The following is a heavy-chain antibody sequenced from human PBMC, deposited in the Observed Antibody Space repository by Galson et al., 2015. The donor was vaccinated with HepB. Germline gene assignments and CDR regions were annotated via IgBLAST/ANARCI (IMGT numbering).Heavy chain of an antibody. D-gene: IGHD4-17*01. Sequence: SLRLSCAASGLTLSGSAIHWVRQASGKGLEWVGRIRTKADNYATEYTASVKGRFTISRDDSKNTAYLQMNSLKTDDTAVYYCTRRSVTKGLLGWGQGTLVTVSS. J-gene: IGHJ4*02. CDR2: IRTKADNYAT. CDR1: GLTLSGSA. CDR3: TRRSVTKGLLG. V-gene: IGHV3-73*01.